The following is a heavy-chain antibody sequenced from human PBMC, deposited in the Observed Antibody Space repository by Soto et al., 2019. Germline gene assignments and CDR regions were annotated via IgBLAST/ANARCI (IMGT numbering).Heavy chain of an antibody. J-gene: IGHJ4*02. Sequence: QVTLEESGPTRVKPTQTLTLTCTFSGFSLATSGVGVGWVRQPPGKALERLALIYWDDDKRYSPSLRSRLTVTKDTSRNQVVLTMTNMDPVDTATYYCAHRVGLQGNWNGGYFDFWGQGALVTVSS. V-gene: IGHV2-5*02. CDR3: AHRVGLQGNWNGGYFDF. D-gene: IGHD1-1*01. CDR1: GFSLATSGVG. CDR2: IYWDDDK.